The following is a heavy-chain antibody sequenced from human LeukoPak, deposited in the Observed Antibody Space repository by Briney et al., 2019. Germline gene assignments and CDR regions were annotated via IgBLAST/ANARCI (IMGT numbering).Heavy chain of an antibody. J-gene: IGHJ4*02. Sequence: PSETLSLTCTVSGGSISSSSYYWGWIRQPPGKGLEWIGSIYYSGSTYYNPSLKSRVTISVDTSKNQFSLKLSSVTAADTAVYYCARSGYSGYNNWGQGTLVTVSS. CDR1: GGSISSSSYY. V-gene: IGHV4-39*07. CDR3: ARSGYSGYNN. CDR2: IYYSGST. D-gene: IGHD5-12*01.